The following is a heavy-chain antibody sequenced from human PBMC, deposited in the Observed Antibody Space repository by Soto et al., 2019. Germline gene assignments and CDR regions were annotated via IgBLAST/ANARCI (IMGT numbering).Heavy chain of an antibody. Sequence: GGSLRLSCAASGFTFSSFAMSWVRQAPGKGLDWVSAISGSGGSTHSADSVKGRFTISRDNSKNTLYLQMSSLRAEDTAVYYCARGFSAGKGSPPDFRGQGSLVTVSS. V-gene: IGHV3-23*01. J-gene: IGHJ4*02. D-gene: IGHD6-13*01. CDR1: GFTFSSFA. CDR3: ARGFSAGKGSPPDF. CDR2: ISGSGGST.